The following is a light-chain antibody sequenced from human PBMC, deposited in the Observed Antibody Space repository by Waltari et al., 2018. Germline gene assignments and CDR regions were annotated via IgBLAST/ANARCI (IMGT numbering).Light chain of an antibody. CDR3: VLYMGSGISV. CDR1: SGSVSTNFY. Sequence: QTVVTQEPSFSVSPGGTVTLTCGLISGSVSTNFYPTWSQQTPGQAPRTLIYSTNTRSSGVPDRFSGSILGNKAALTITGAQADDESDYYCVLYMGSGISVFGGGTKLTVL. CDR2: STN. J-gene: IGLJ3*02. V-gene: IGLV8-61*01.